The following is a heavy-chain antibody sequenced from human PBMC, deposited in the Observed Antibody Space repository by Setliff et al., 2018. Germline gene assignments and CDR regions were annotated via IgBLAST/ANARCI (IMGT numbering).Heavy chain of an antibody. J-gene: IGHJ4*02. Sequence: SETLSLTCTVSGGSISSSSYYWGWIRQPPGKGLEWIGSIHHRGSTYYNPSLKSRVTTLVDTSKNHFSLKLSSVTAADTAVYYCARETIAARGDFDYWGQGTLVTVSS. CDR2: IHHRGST. D-gene: IGHD6-6*01. CDR3: ARETIAARGDFDY. V-gene: IGHV4-39*02. CDR1: GGSISSSSYY.